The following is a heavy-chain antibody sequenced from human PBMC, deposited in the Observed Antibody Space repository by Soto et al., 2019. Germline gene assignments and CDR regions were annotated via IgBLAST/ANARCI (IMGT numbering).Heavy chain of an antibody. Sequence: EVQLVESGGGLVQPGGSLRLSFAASGFTFSSYWMHWVRQAPGKGLVWVSRINSDGSSTSYADSVKGRFTISRDNSKNAPYTQMNSLRAEDTAVYYCARGGRHTWSLDLWGRGTLVTVSS. CDR2: INSDGSST. D-gene: IGHD1-26*01. CDR3: ARGGRHTWSLDL. CDR1: GFTFSSYW. J-gene: IGHJ2*01. V-gene: IGHV3-74*01.